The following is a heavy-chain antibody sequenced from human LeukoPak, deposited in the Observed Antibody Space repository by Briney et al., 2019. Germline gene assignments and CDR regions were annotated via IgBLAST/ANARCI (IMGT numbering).Heavy chain of an antibody. V-gene: IGHV3-64*01. Sequence: GGSLRLSCAASGFTFSRYAMHWVRQAPGKGLEYVSAISSNGGTTYYANSVKGRFTISRDNSKNTLYVQMSSLRGDDTGVYYCASGSSVDCSRTSCPPTDYWGQGTLVTVSS. CDR1: GFTFSRYA. CDR2: ISSNGGTT. CDR3: ASGSSVDCSRTSCPPTDY. J-gene: IGHJ4*02. D-gene: IGHD2-2*01.